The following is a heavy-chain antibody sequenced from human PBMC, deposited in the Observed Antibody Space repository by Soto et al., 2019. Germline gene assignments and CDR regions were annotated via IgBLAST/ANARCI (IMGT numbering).Heavy chain of an antibody. J-gene: IGHJ6*02. Sequence: GGSLRRSWAPSAFPLSDKYMSWIRQAQGTGIELVSYISSSSSYKNYAYSVKGLCTSSRDNAKNSLYLQMDSLRAEDRAVYYCARLVDCSSGVCSFCRNGWGQGTTVTFS. CDR1: AFPLSDKY. V-gene: IGHV3-11*06. CDR2: ISSSSSYK. CDR3: ARLVDCSSGVCSFCRNG. D-gene: IGHD2-8*01.